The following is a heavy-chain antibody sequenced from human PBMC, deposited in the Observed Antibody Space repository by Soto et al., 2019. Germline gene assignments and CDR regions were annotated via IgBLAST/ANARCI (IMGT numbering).Heavy chain of an antibody. CDR2: IYYSGST. Sequence: QVQLQESGPGLVKPSETLSLTCTVSGGSISSYYWSWIRQPPGKGLEWIGYIYYSGSTNYNPSLKSRVTISVDTCKDQFSLKLSSVTAADTAVYYCARGWSYYDSSGYPTNTFDYWGQGTLVTVSS. J-gene: IGHJ4*02. CDR1: GGSISSYY. V-gene: IGHV4-59*01. CDR3: ARGWSYYDSSGYPTNTFDY. D-gene: IGHD3-22*01.